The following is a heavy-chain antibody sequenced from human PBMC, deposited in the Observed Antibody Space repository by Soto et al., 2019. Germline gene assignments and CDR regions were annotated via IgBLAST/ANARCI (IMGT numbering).Heavy chain of an antibody. V-gene: IGHV1-18*01. J-gene: IGHJ6*02. Sequence: GDSVKVSCKASGYTFSSYGINWVRQAPGQGLEWLGWVSPYDGYTNYAQILQGRVSMTTDTSTKTAYMEVRSLRSDDTAVYYCARGGYYDSSGSRNYFYYGMNVWGQGTTVTVSS. D-gene: IGHD3-22*01. CDR2: VSPYDGYT. CDR3: ARGGYYDSSGSRNYFYYGMNV. CDR1: GYTFSSYG.